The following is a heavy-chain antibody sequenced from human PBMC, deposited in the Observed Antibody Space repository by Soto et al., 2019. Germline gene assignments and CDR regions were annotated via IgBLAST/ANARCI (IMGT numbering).Heavy chain of an antibody. CDR1: GVSISSGGYY. CDR2: IYYSGST. V-gene: IGHV4-31*03. J-gene: IGHJ6*02. CDR3: ARESYYDSSGYLSYYYYGMDV. Sequence: SETLSLTCTVSGVSISSGGYYWSWIRQHPGKGLEWIGYIYYSGSTYYNPSLKSRVTISVDTSKNQFSLKLSSVTAADTAVYYCARESYYDSSGYLSYYYYGMDVWGQGTTVTVSS. D-gene: IGHD3-22*01.